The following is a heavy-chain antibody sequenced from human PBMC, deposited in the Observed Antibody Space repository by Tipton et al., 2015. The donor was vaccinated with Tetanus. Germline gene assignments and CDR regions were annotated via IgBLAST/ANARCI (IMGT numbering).Heavy chain of an antibody. Sequence: SLRLSCAASGFTFSSYAMSWVRQAPGKGLEWVSAISGSGGSTYYADSVKGRFTISRDNSKNTQYLQMNSLRAEDTAVYYCARDLGQSYFDYWGQGTLVTVSS. CDR2: ISGSGGST. V-gene: IGHV3-23*01. CDR1: GFTFSSYA. CDR3: ARDLGQSYFDY. D-gene: IGHD7-27*01. J-gene: IGHJ4*02.